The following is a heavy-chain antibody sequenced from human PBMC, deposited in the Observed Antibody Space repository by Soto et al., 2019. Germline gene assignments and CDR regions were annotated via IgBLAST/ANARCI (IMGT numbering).Heavy chain of an antibody. CDR2: IWYDGSNK. V-gene: IGHV3-33*06. Sequence: QVQLVESGGGVVQPGRSLRLSCAASGFTFSSYGMHWVRQAPGKGLEWVAVIWYDGSNKYYADSVKGRFTISRDNSKNTLDLQKNSLRAEDTAFYYCAKANPFIAAAGGGYYYGMDVWGQGTTVTVSS. CDR3: AKANPFIAAAGGGYYYGMDV. CDR1: GFTFSSYG. D-gene: IGHD6-13*01. J-gene: IGHJ6*02.